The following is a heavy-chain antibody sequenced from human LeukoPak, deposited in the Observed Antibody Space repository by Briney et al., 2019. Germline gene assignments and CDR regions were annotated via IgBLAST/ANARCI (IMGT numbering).Heavy chain of an antibody. CDR3: ARDRLEAVTDDDYFDY. CDR1: GFTFSNHG. D-gene: IGHD2-21*02. Sequence: GGCLRLSCAASGFTFSNHGMHWVRQAPGKGPEWVALILYDGSNKYYGDSVKGRFTISRDNSKNTVYLQMNSLRAEDTGVYYCARDRLEAVTDDDYFDYWGQGTLVTVSS. CDR2: ILYDGSNK. V-gene: IGHV3-33*01. J-gene: IGHJ4*02.